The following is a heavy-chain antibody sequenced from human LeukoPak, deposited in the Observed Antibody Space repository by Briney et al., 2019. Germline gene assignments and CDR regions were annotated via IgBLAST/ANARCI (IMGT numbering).Heavy chain of an antibody. CDR2: IIPVLGTT. CDR3: GASTVTVTYYYMAV. Sequence: SVKVSCTAAGGSFSTHAIIWVRQAPGQGLEWMGGIIPVLGTTNSAQRFQDRLSLTADESTGTASMELTSLRPEDSAVYYCGASTVTVTYYYMAVWGKGTTITVSS. CDR1: GGSFSTHA. J-gene: IGHJ6*03. D-gene: IGHD2-21*02. V-gene: IGHV1-69*13.